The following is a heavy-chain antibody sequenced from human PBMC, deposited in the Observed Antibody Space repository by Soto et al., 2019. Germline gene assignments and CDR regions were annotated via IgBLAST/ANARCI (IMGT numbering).Heavy chain of an antibody. D-gene: IGHD3-3*01. J-gene: IGHJ4*02. CDR1: GFTFSSYA. CDR3: AKDRAPLRFLEWSVSDY. CDR2: ISGSGGST. V-gene: IGHV3-23*01. Sequence: PGGSLRLSCAASGFTFSSYAMSWVRQAPGKGLEWVSAISGSGGSTYYADSVKGRFTISRDDPKNTLYLQMNSLRAEDTAVYYCAKDRAPLRFLEWSVSDYWGQGTLVTVSS.